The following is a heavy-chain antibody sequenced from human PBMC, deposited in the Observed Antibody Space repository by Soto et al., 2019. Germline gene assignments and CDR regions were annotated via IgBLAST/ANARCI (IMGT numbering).Heavy chain of an antibody. CDR1: GFTCSSYD. D-gene: IGHD3-3*01. V-gene: IGHV3-23*01. Sequence: GSLRLSCAASGFTCSSYDMSWVRQAPGKGLEWVSTILVSGSTHYPDSVKGRFTISRDNSKNTVFLQMNSLTAGDTAVYYCAKGNPSPAYYDFWSGYYFNYYYGMGVWGQGTTVTVSS. CDR3: AKGNPSPAYYDFWSGYYFNYYYGMGV. J-gene: IGHJ6*02. CDR2: ILVSGST.